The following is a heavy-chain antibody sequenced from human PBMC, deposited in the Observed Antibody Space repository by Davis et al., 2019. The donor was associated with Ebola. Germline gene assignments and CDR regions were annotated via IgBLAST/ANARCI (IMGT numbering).Heavy chain of an antibody. D-gene: IGHD1-26*01. CDR2: LYHSGNT. Sequence: GSLRLSCNVSGYSISSGYYWGWIRQPPGKGLEWIGSLYHSGNTYYNPSLKSRVTLSQDTSKNQFSLKLTSVTAADTALYYCARGGYSGSYSPLDYWGQGTLVTVSS. V-gene: IGHV4-38-2*02. CDR1: GYSISSGYY. J-gene: IGHJ4*02. CDR3: ARGGYSGSYSPLDY.